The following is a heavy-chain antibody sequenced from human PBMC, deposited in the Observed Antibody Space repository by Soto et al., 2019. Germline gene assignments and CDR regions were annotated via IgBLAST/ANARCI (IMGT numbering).Heavy chain of an antibody. CDR3: TTNSITMVRGVIMGYYYYYMDV. V-gene: IGHV3-15*01. CDR1: GFTFSSYS. J-gene: IGHJ6*03. Sequence: GGSLRLSCAASGFTFSSYSMHWVRQAPGKGLEWVARIKSKTDGGTTDYAAPVKGRFTISRDDSKNTLYLQMNSLKTKDTAVYYCTTNSITMVRGVIMGYYYYYMDVWGKGTTVTVSS. CDR2: IKSKTDGGTT. D-gene: IGHD3-10*01.